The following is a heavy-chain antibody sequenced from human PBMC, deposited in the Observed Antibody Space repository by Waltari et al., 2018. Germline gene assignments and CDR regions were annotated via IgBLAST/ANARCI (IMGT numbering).Heavy chain of an antibody. Sequence: QVQLVQSGAEVKKPGASVKVACKASGYSFSDSCIHWVRQAPGQGLEFMGWIGPDAGGTNYPQRFQGRVAMTSAASISTVYMELSGLRSDDTAVYYCARDFSYGSVDYWGQGTLVTVSS. J-gene: IGHJ4*02. V-gene: IGHV1-2*02. CDR2: IGPDAGGT. CDR3: ARDFSYGSVDY. CDR1: GYSFSDSC. D-gene: IGHD5-18*01.